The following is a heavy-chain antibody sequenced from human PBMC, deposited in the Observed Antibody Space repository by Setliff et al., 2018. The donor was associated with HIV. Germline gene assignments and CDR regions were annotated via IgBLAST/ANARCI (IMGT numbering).Heavy chain of an antibody. CDR1: GGSITSHY. CDR3: ARFCRGGSGPDY. Sequence: LSLTCSVSGGSITSHYWTWIRQPPGKGLEWIGVISYTGTPHYNPSLKRRVTMSLDTYKNQFSLTLSSVTAVDTAVYYCARFCRGGSGPDYWGQGTLVTVTS. D-gene: IGHD2-15*01. CDR2: ISYTGTP. V-gene: IGHV4-59*11. J-gene: IGHJ4*02.